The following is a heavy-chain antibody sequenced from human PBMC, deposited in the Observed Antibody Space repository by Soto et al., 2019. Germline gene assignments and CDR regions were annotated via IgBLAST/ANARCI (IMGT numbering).Heavy chain of an antibody. CDR2: FYYSGST. D-gene: IGHD4-17*01. V-gene: IGHV4-59*01. CDR3: ASSYGDYSYGMDV. J-gene: IGHJ6*02. CDR1: GGSISSYY. Sequence: PSETLSLTCTVSGGSISSYYWSWIRQPPGKGLEWIGHFYYSGSTKYNPSLKSRVTISGDTSKNQFSLKLSSVTAADTAVYYCASSYGDYSYGMDVWGQGTTVTVSS.